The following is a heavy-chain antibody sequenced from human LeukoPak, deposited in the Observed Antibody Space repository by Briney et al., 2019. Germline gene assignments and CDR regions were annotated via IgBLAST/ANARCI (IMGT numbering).Heavy chain of an antibody. Sequence: WGSLRLSCAASGFTFSSYSMNWVRQAPGKGLEWVSSITSSSSYIYYADSVKGRFTISRENPEKSLFLQMDSLRAEDTAVYYCARGSNYLDYWGQGTLVTVSS. CDR2: ITSSSSYI. CDR3: ARGSNYLDY. CDR1: GFTFSSYS. D-gene: IGHD3-10*01. V-gene: IGHV3-21*01. J-gene: IGHJ4*02.